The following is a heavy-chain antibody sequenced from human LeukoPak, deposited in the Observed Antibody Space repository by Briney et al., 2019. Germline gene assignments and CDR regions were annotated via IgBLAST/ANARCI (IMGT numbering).Heavy chain of an antibody. Sequence: GGSLRLSCEASGFPFSSYAMSWVRQAPGKGLEWVSSISDSGGSTYYSNSVKGRFTISRDNSRNTLYLQMDRLRAEDTAVYYCAKDFWSGYLKYYFDSWGQGTLVTVSS. V-gene: IGHV3-23*01. D-gene: IGHD3-3*01. J-gene: IGHJ4*02. CDR3: AKDFWSGYLKYYFDS. CDR2: ISDSGGST. CDR1: GFPFSSYA.